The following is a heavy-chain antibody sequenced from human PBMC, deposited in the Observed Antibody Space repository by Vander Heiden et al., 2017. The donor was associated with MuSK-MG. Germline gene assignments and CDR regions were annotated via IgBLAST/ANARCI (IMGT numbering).Heavy chain of an antibody. Sequence: EVQLVESGGGLVQPGRSLRLSCAASGFTFDDFAMHWVRQAPGKGLEWVSGISWNSDTIAYADSVKGRFTISRDNAKNSLYLQMNSLRAEDTALYYCLRDGWLKIWGGWFDPWGQGTLVTVS. J-gene: IGHJ5*02. V-gene: IGHV3-9*01. CDR3: LRDGWLKIWGGWFDP. CDR2: ISWNSDTI. D-gene: IGHD5-12*01. CDR1: GFTFDDFA.